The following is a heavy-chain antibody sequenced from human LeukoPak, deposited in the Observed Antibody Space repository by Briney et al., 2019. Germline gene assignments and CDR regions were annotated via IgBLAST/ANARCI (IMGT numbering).Heavy chain of an antibody. J-gene: IGHJ4*02. V-gene: IGHV3-23*01. CDR2: ISGSGGST. D-gene: IGHD3-22*01. CDR1: GFTFSSYG. Sequence: GGSLRLSCAASGFTFSSYGMHWVRQAPGKGLEWVSAISGSGGSTYYADSVKGRFTISRDNSKNTLYLQMNSLRAEDTAVYYCAKPSVGGDYYDSSGYFYFDYWGQGTLVTVSS. CDR3: AKPSVGGDYYDSSGYFYFDY.